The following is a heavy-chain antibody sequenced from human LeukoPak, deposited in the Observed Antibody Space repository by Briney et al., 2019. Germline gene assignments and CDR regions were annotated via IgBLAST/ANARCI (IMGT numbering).Heavy chain of an antibody. CDR3: ARCYGCSSTSCYTSALDY. D-gene: IGHD2-2*02. Sequence: GESLKISCKGSGYSFTSYWIGWVRQMPGKGLEWMGIIYPGDSDTRYSPSFQGQVTISADKSISTAYLQWSSLKASDTAMYYCARCYGCSSTSCYTSALDYWGQGTLVTVSS. V-gene: IGHV5-51*01. CDR1: GYSFTSYW. J-gene: IGHJ4*02. CDR2: IYPGDSDT.